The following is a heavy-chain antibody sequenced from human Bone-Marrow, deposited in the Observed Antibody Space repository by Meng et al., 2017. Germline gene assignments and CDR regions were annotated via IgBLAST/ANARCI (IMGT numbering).Heavy chain of an antibody. J-gene: IGHJ4*02. CDR1: GGSISSSSYY. V-gene: IGHV4-39*07. CDR2: IYYSGST. CDR3: ARERSVNDVDYFDN. Sequence: SETLSLTCTVSGGSISSSSYYWGWIRQPPGKGLEWIGSIYYSGSTYYNPSLKSRVTISVDTSKNQFSLKLSSVTAADTAVYYCARERSVNDVDYFDNWGRGTLVTVSS. D-gene: IGHD1-1*01.